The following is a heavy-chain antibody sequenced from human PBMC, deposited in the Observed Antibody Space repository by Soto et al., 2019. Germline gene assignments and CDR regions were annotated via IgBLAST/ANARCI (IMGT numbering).Heavy chain of an antibody. CDR1: GFTFSSYG. CDR3: AKDGVF. J-gene: IGHJ4*02. Sequence: GGSLRLSCAASGFTFSSYGMHWVRQAPGKGLEWVAVISYDGSNKYYADSVKGRFTISRDNSKNTLYLQMNSLRAEDTAVYYCAKDGVFWGQGTLVTVSS. V-gene: IGHV3-30*18. CDR2: ISYDGSNK. D-gene: IGHD3-10*01.